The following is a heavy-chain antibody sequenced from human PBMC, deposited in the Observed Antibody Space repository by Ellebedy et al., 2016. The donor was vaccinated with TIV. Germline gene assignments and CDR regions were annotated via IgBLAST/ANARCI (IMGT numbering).Heavy chain of an antibody. CDR2: ISFDGSNK. CDR3: AKSKETYVQGADPYDY. J-gene: IGHJ4*02. CDR1: RFTFGAYS. Sequence: GESLKISXAASRFTFGAYSMHWVRQAPGKGLEWVAVISFDGSNKYYADSMKGRFTVSRDNSKSTLYLQLNNLRAEDTAVYYCAKSKETYVQGADPYDYWGQGTLVTVSS. D-gene: IGHD3-10*02. V-gene: IGHV3-30*18.